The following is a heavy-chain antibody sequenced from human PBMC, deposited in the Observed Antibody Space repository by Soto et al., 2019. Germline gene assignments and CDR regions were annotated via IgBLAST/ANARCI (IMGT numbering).Heavy chain of an antibody. Sequence: QVQLQESGPGLVKPSQTLSLTCTVSGGSISSGGYYWSWIRQHPGKGLEWIGYIYYSGSTYYNPSLKSRVTISVDTSKNQFSLKLSSVTAADTAVYYCARDRWNYVGYYYGMDVWGQGTTVTVSS. V-gene: IGHV4-31*03. CDR3: ARDRWNYVGYYYGMDV. CDR2: IYYSGST. J-gene: IGHJ6*02. D-gene: IGHD1-7*01. CDR1: GGSISSGGYY.